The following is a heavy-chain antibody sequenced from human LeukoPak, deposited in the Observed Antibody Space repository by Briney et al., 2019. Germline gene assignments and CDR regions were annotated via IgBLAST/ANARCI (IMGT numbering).Heavy chain of an antibody. CDR3: ARDRGYYDSSGYYYNSGIDY. D-gene: IGHD3-22*01. CDR2: ISSSSSYI. V-gene: IGHV3-21*01. Sequence: GGSLRLSCAASGFTSSSYSMNWVRQAPGKGLEWVSSISSSSSYIYYADSVKGRFTISRDNAKNSLYLQMNSLRAEDTAVYYCARDRGYYDSSGYYYNSGIDYWGQGTLVTVSS. J-gene: IGHJ4*02. CDR1: GFTSSSYS.